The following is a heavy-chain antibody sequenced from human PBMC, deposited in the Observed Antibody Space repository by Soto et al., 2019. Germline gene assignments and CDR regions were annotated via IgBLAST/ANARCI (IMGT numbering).Heavy chain of an antibody. D-gene: IGHD3-10*01. J-gene: IGHJ4*02. CDR1: GYTFTNYG. Sequence: QVQLVQSGAEVKKPGASVKVSCKASGYTFTNYGISWVRQAPGQGLEWMGWISVYNGNTNYAQMVQGRVNMSTDTSTRKFYMELRSLRSDDTAVYYCTRYRGYFDYWGQGTLVTVFS. V-gene: IGHV1-18*01. CDR2: ISVYNGNT. CDR3: TRYRGYFDY.